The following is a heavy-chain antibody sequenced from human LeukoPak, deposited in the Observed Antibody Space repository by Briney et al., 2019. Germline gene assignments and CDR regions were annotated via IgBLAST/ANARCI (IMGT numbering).Heavy chain of an antibody. J-gene: IGHJ4*02. D-gene: IGHD1-1*01. V-gene: IGHV3-15*01. CDR3: AAGTGRSDFDY. CDR2: VKSKTDGGTT. CDR1: GFTFSIHA. Sequence: GGSLRLPCAASGFTFSIHAMYWVRQVPGKGLEWVGRVKSKTDGGTTDYAAPVKGRFTISRDDSKNTLYLQMNSLKSEDTAVYYCAAGTGRSDFDYWGQGTLVTVSS.